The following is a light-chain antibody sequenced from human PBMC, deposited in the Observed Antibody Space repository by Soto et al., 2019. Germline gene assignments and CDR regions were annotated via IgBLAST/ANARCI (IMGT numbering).Light chain of an antibody. CDR1: QSVTGTN. V-gene: IGKV3D-20*02. J-gene: IGKJ4*01. CDR3: QEYNNWHPVT. CDR2: DAV. Sequence: EIVLTQSPGTLSLSPGEGATLSCRASQSVTGTNLAWYQQRAGQAPRLLIYDAVRRATGIPDRFSGSGSGTDFTLTISRLEPEDFAVYYCQEYNNWHPVTFGGGTKVEIK.